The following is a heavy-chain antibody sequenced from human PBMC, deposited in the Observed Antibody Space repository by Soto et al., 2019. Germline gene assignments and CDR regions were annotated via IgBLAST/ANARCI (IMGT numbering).Heavy chain of an antibody. Sequence: EVQLVESGGGLVQPGGSLRLSCAASGFTFSSFEMNWVRQAPGKGLEWVSYISSIGSTIYYADSVKGRFTSSRDNANNSLFLQMNRLRAEDTAVYYCARGGYSGSRPYGMEVWGQGTTVTVSS. CDR1: GFTFSSFE. CDR2: ISSIGSTI. D-gene: IGHD3-10*01. J-gene: IGHJ6*02. V-gene: IGHV3-48*03. CDR3: ARGGYSGSRPYGMEV.